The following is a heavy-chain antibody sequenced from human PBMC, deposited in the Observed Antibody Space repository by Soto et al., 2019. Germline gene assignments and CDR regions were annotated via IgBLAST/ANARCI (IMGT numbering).Heavy chain of an antibody. CDR3: ARSGYMTLDCYYGKDV. CDR1: GGTFSSYA. D-gene: IGHD2-2*02. V-gene: IGHV1-69*13. J-gene: IGHJ6*02. Sequence: GASVKVSCKASGGTFSSYAISWVRQAPGQGLEWMGGIIPIFGTANYAQKFQGRVTITADESTSTAYMELSSLRSEDTAVYYCARSGYMTLDCYYGKDVWGQGTTVTVSS. CDR2: IIPIFGTA.